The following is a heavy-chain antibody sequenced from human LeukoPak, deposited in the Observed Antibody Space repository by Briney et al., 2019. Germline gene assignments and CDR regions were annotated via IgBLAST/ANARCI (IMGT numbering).Heavy chain of an antibody. J-gene: IGHJ4*02. V-gene: IGHV3-23*01. Sequence: GGSLRLSCAASGFTFSSYAMSWDRQAPGKGLEWVSAISGTDSTTYSADSVKGRLIISRDNSKNTLFLQINSLRTEDTAVYYCAKESGYDFGGGQGTLVTVSS. CDR3: AKESGYDFG. D-gene: IGHD5-12*01. CDR2: ISGTDSTT. CDR1: GFTFSSYA.